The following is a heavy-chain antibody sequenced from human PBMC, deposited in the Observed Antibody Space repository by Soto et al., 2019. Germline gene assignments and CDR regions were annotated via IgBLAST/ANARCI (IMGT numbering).Heavy chain of an antibody. CDR1: GGSVSSYY. D-gene: IGHD6-19*01. CDR2: IHYTGSTWGST. V-gene: IGHV4-59*02. Sequence: SETLSLTCTVSGGSVSSYYWSWIRQSPGKGLEWIGYIHYTGSTWGSTNYNPSLKSRVTISVDTSKNQFSLNLRSVTAADTAVYYCARARYSTGQFDFWGQGTLVTVSS. CDR3: ARARYSTGQFDF. J-gene: IGHJ4*02.